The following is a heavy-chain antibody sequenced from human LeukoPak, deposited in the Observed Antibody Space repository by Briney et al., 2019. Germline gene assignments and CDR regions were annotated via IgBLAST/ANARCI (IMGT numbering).Heavy chain of an antibody. CDR2: IYTSGST. V-gene: IGHV4-61*02. J-gene: IGHJ4*02. D-gene: IGHD3-3*01. CDR1: GGSISSGSYY. CDR3: ARGGGDFWSGYYPSYFDY. Sequence: PSETLSLTCTVSGGSISSGSYYWSWIRQPAGRGLEWIGRIYTSGSTNYNPSLKSRVTISVDTSKNQFSLKLSSVTAADTAVYYCARGGGDFWSGYYPSYFDYWGQGTLVTVSS.